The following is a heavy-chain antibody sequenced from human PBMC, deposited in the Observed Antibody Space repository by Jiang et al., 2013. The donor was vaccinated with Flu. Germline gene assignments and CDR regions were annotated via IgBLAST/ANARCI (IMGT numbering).Heavy chain of an antibody. J-gene: IGHJ6*02. D-gene: IGHD3-22*01. V-gene: IGHV1-18*04. CDR1: GYTFTSYG. CDR2: ISANKGNT. CDR3: VRDDSAYYYDLGDYSYGMDV. Sequence: SGAEVKKPRAAVKVSCKASGYTFTSYGINWVRQAPGQGLEWLGRISANKGNTKYARRIQGRVTMTTETSTTTAYMELKSLRSDDTAIYYCVRDDSAYYYDLGDYSYGMDVWGQGTTVTVSS.